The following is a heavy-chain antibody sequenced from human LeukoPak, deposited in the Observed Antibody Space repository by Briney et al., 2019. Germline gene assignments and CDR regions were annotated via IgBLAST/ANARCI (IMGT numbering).Heavy chain of an antibody. CDR2: INHSGST. V-gene: IGHV4-34*01. J-gene: IGHJ4*02. D-gene: IGHD2-15*01. CDR1: GGSFSGYY. Sequence: PSETLSLTCAVCGGSFSGYYWSWIRQPPGKGLEWIGEINHSGSTNYNPSLKSRVTISVDTSKNQFSLKLSSVTAADTAVYYCASSYHPLFFLLNWGQGTLVTVSS. CDR3: ASSYHPLFFLLN.